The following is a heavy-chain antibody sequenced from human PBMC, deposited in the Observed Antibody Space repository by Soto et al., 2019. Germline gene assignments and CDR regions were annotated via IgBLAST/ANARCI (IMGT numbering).Heavy chain of an antibody. Sequence: QVQLVQSGAEVKKPGASVKVSCKTSGYNFTTYYIHWVRQAPGQGLEWMGMIVPTGGSTTYTQRIQGRVTMTRDTSTSTVFMELSSLKSEDTAVYYCARAQRRATIDDCWGQGTLVTVSS. CDR2: IVPTGGST. CDR1: GYNFTTYY. V-gene: IGHV1-46*01. J-gene: IGHJ4*02. CDR3: ARAQRRATIDDC.